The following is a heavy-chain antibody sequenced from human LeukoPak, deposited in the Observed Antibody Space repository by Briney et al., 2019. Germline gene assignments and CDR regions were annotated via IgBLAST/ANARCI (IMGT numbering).Heavy chain of an antibody. J-gene: IGHJ4*02. CDR1: GYSFTDHY. Sequence: ASVKVSCKASGYSFTDHYLHLLRQAPGQGLEWMAWIEAKTSVTNYAERFQCRLSLTRDTTISTLYMKLNSLTSDDAAVYYGARDHNWGLDYWGQGTMVSVSS. CDR2: IEAKTSVT. D-gene: IGHD7-27*01. V-gene: IGHV1-2*02. CDR3: ARDHNWGLDY.